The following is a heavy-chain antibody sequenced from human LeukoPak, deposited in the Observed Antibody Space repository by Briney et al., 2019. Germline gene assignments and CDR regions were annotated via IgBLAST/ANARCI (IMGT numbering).Heavy chain of an antibody. D-gene: IGHD3-9*01. CDR2: ISGSGGST. Sequence: GGSLRLSCAASGFTFSSYSVNWVRQAPGKGLEWVSAISGSGGSTYYADSVKGRFTISRDNSKNTLYLQMNSLRAEDTAVYYCAKGLQGIYDILTGYYCYYYMDVWGKGTTVTISS. CDR1: GFTFSSYS. V-gene: IGHV3-23*01. CDR3: AKGLQGIYDILTGYYCYYYMDV. J-gene: IGHJ6*03.